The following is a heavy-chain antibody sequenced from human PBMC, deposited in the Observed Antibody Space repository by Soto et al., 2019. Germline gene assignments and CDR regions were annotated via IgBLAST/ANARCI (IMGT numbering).Heavy chain of an antibody. J-gene: IGHJ6*02. D-gene: IGHD1-1*01. Sequence: SETLSLTCTVSGGSSSSYYWSWIRQPPGKGLGWIGYIYYSGSTNYNPSLKSRVTISVDTSKNQFSLKLSSVTAADTAVYYCARVSWMAPFYYYGMDVWGQGTTVTVSS. CDR2: IYYSGST. V-gene: IGHV4-59*01. CDR1: GGSSSSYY. CDR3: ARVSWMAPFYYYGMDV.